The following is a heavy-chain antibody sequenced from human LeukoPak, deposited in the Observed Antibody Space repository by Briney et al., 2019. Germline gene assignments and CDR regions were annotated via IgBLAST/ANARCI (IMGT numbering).Heavy chain of an antibody. CDR2: ISGSGGST. CDR1: GFTFSSYA. Sequence: PGASLRLSCAASGFTFSSYAMSWVHQAPGKGLEWVSAISGSGGSTYYADSVKGRFTISRDNSKNTLYLQMNSLRAEDTAVYYCAKDPHIVVVTALVDYWGQGTLVTVSS. D-gene: IGHD2-21*02. CDR3: AKDPHIVVVTALVDY. V-gene: IGHV3-23*01. J-gene: IGHJ4*02.